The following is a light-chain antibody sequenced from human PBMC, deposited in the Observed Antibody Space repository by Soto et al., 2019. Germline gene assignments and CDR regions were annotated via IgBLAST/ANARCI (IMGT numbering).Light chain of an antibody. V-gene: IGLV2-14*03. Sequence: QSVLTQPASVSGSPGQSITISCTGTSSDVGAYKYVSWYQQHPGKVPKLIIYGVSNRPSGVSNRFSGSKSGNTAFLTISGLQPEDEADYYCSSFTGTTTLDVFGNGTQLTVL. J-gene: IGLJ1*01. CDR2: GVS. CDR3: SSFTGTTTLDV. CDR1: SSDVGAYKY.